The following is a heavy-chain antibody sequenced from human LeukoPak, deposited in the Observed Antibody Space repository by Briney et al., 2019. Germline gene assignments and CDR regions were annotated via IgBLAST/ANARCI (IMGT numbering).Heavy chain of an antibody. Sequence: SETLSLTCTVSGGSISSYYWSWIRQPPGEGLGWIGYIYYSGSTNYNPSLKRRLTISVDTSKNQFSLKLSSVTAADTAVYYCARHIYSSCDRAFDIWGQGTMVTVSS. CDR1: GGSISSYY. V-gene: IGHV4-59*08. CDR3: ARHIYSSCDRAFDI. J-gene: IGHJ3*02. D-gene: IGHD6-13*01. CDR2: IYYSGST.